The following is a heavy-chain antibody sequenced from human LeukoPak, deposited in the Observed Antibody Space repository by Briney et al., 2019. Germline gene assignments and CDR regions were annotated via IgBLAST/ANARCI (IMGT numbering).Heavy chain of an antibody. D-gene: IGHD1-26*01. J-gene: IGHJ4*02. V-gene: IGHV3-21*01. Sequence: GGSLRLSCAASGFTFSSYSMNWVRQAPGKGLEWVSSISSSSSYIYYVDSVKGRFTISRDNAKNSLYLQMNSLRAEDTAVYYCARGGELRPFDYWGQGTLVTVSS. CDR1: GFTFSSYS. CDR3: ARGGELRPFDY. CDR2: ISSSSSYI.